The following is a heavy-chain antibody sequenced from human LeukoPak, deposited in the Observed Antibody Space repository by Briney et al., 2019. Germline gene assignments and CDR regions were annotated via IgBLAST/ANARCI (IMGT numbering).Heavy chain of an antibody. V-gene: IGHV6-1*01. CDR1: GDNVSSNSAT. CDR3: ARDPSNWGHIYFDY. D-gene: IGHD7-27*01. Sequence: PSQTLSLTCAISGDNVSSNSATWNWIRQSPSRGLEWLGRTYYRSKWYNDYAVSVKSRMTIIPDTSKNQFSLQLNSVTPDDTALYYCARDPSNWGHIYFDYWGQGTLVTVSS. J-gene: IGHJ4*02. CDR2: TYYRSKWYN.